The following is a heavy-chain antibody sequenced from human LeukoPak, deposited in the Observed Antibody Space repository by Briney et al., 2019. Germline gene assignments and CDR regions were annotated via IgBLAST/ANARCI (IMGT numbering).Heavy chain of an antibody. D-gene: IGHD3-10*01. J-gene: IGHJ4*02. CDR2: IKQDGSEK. V-gene: IGHV3-7*03. CDR3: ARVKAGRRAFDY. CDR1: GFTFGKYW. Sequence: GGSLRLSCVASGFTFGKYWMSWVRQAPGKGLEWVANIKQDGSEKYYVDSVKGRFTISRDNAKNSLYLQMNSLRAEDTAVYYCARVKAGRRAFDYWGQGTLVTVSS.